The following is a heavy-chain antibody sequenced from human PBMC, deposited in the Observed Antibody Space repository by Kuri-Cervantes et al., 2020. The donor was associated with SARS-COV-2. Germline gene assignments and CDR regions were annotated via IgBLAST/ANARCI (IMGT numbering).Heavy chain of an antibody. CDR3: AKEYCTGGVCYGY. CDR1: GFTFSSYA. V-gene: IGHV3-23*01. D-gene: IGHD2-8*02. Sequence: LSLTCAASGFTFSSYAMSWVRQAPGKGLEWVSAISGSGGSTYYADSVKGRFTISRDNSKNTLYLQMNSLRAEDTAVYYCAKEYCTGGVCYGYWGQGTLVTVSS. CDR2: ISGSGGST. J-gene: IGHJ4*02.